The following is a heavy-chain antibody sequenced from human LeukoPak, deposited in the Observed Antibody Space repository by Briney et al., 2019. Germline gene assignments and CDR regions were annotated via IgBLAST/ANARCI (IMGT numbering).Heavy chain of an antibody. CDR1: GGTFSSYA. CDR3: ATAAAGTYREGYFDY. Sequence: ASVKVSCKASGGTFSSYAISWVRQAPGQGLEWMGRIIPILGIANYAQKFQGRVTITADKSTSTAYMELSSLRSEDTAVYYCATAAAGTYREGYFDYWGQGTLVTVSS. V-gene: IGHV1-69*04. J-gene: IGHJ4*02. D-gene: IGHD6-13*01. CDR2: IIPILGIA.